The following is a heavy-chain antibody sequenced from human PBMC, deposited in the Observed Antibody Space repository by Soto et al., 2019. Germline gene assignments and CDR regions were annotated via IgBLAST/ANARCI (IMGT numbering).Heavy chain of an antibody. CDR3: ARMGQDYGDYRPRPDY. CDR1: GYSLTSYW. CDR2: IYPGDSDT. V-gene: IGHV5-51*01. J-gene: IGHJ4*02. D-gene: IGHD4-17*01. Sequence: GESLKISCKGSGYSLTSYWIGWVRQMHGKGLEWMGIIYPGDSDTRYSPSFQGQVTISADKSISTAYLQWSSLKASDTAMYYCARMGQDYGDYRPRPDYWGQGTLVTVSS.